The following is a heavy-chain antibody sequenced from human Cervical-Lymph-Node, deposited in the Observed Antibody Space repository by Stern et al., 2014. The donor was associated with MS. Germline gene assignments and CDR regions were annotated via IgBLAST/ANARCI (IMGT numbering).Heavy chain of an antibody. Sequence: QMQLQESGPGLVKPAQTLSLTCTVSSGSIRSGGYYWSWIRQHPGKGLEGIGHIHNGENTYDHPSLMRRVSISVDTSKSQFSLKLTSVTVADTAVYYCARMGTSLDYWGLGTLVTVSS. CDR2: IHNGENT. V-gene: IGHV4-31*03. CDR1: SGSIRSGGYY. J-gene: IGHJ4*02. CDR3: ARMGTSLDY. D-gene: IGHD1/OR15-1a*01.